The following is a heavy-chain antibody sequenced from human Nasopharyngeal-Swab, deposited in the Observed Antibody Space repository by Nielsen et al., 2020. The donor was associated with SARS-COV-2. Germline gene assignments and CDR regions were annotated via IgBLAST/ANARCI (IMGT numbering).Heavy chain of an antibody. Sequence: GESLKISCAASGFVFSDYWMHWVRQARGKGPRWVSRLNSNGRSAAYADSVMGRFTISRDNAKNTLILQMNSLRADDSAIYYCARHGGGWNDAFLDYWGQGTLVTVSS. CDR1: GFVFSDYW. V-gene: IGHV3-74*01. CDR3: ARHGGGWNDAFLDY. CDR2: LNSNGRSA. D-gene: IGHD1-1*01. J-gene: IGHJ4*02.